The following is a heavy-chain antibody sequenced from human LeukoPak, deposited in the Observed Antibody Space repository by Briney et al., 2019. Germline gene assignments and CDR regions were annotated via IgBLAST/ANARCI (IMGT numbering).Heavy chain of an antibody. Sequence: PSETLSLTCTVSGGSFSSYYWSWIRQPPGKGLEWIGYMSYSGSTYYNPSLKSRVTISVDTSKNQFSLKLSSVTAADTAVYYCARRWVRGPIDYWGQGTLVTVSS. CDR3: ARRWVRGPIDY. J-gene: IGHJ4*02. D-gene: IGHD4-23*01. V-gene: IGHV4-59*12. CDR1: GGSFSSYY. CDR2: MSYSGST.